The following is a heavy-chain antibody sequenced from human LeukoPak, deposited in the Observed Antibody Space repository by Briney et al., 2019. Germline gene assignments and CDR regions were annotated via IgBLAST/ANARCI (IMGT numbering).Heavy chain of an antibody. CDR1: GVTFSSLS. CDR2: ISASSRTK. D-gene: IGHD1-26*01. Sequence: PGGSLRLSCEASGVTFSSLSLNWVRQPPGKGLEWLSYISASSRTKYYADSVKGRFIVSRGNAKNSLFLQMDSLRAEDTALYYCAGQSSGSSTRAPDFWGQGTLVTVSS. J-gene: IGHJ4*02. V-gene: IGHV3-48*04. CDR3: AGQSSGSSTRAPDF.